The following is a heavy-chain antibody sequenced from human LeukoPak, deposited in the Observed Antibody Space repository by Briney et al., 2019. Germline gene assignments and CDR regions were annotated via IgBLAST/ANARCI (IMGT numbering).Heavy chain of an antibody. Sequence: GGSLRLSCAASGFTFSSYWMSWVRQAPGKGLEWVANIKQDGSEKYYVDSVKGRFTISRDNAKNSLYLQMNSLRAEDTAVYNCARMGYSSSSSYNYWGQGTLVTVSS. CDR1: GFTFSSYW. CDR2: IKQDGSEK. J-gene: IGHJ4*02. CDR3: ARMGYSSSSSYNY. V-gene: IGHV3-7*01. D-gene: IGHD6-6*01.